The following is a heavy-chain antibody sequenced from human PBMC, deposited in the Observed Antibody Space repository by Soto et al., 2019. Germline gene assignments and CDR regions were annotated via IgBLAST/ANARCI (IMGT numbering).Heavy chain of an antibody. D-gene: IGHD1-7*01. J-gene: IGHJ4*02. CDR3: AKDIKRLITGTTDFDY. V-gene: IGHV3-23*01. Sequence: EVQLLESGGGLVRPGGSLRLSCAASGFTFSSYAMSWVRQAPGKGLEWVSAISGSGGSTYYADSVKGRFTISRDNSKKTPYLQMNSLRTEDTAVYYCAKDIKRLITGTTDFDYWGQGTLVTVSS. CDR1: GFTFSSYA. CDR2: ISGSGGST.